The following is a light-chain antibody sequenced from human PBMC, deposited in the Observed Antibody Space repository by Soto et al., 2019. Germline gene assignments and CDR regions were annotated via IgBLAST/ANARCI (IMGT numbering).Light chain of an antibody. CDR3: SSYTSSKTLV. CDR2: DVT. J-gene: IGLJ1*01. CDR1: SSDVGGYKY. V-gene: IGLV2-14*01. Sequence: QSALTQPASVSESPGQSSSISCTGSSSDVGGYKYVSWYQQHPGKAPKLLIYDVTNRPSGVSNRFSGSKSGYTASLTISGLQSEDEADYYCSSYTSSKTLVFGTGTKVTVL.